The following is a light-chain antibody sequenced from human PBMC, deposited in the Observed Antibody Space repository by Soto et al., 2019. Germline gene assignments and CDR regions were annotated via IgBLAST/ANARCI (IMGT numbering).Light chain of an antibody. V-gene: IGKV3-20*01. CDR2: GAS. CDR1: QTVSSNY. Sequence: EIVLTQSPGTLSLSPGERATLSCRASQTVSSNYLVWYQQKPGQAPRLLIYGASSRATGIPDRFSGSGSGTDFTLTISRLEPEDFAVYYWQQYGSSPLYTFGQGTKLEIK. CDR3: QQYGSSPLYT. J-gene: IGKJ2*01.